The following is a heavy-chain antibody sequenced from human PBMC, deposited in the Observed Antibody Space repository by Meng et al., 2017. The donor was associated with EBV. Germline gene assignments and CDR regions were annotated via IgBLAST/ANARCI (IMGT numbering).Heavy chain of an antibody. CDR3: ASESGRGYTPDY. J-gene: IGHJ4*02. D-gene: IGHD3-10*01. V-gene: IGHV1-69*01. Sequence: VHLVQSAAEVKKLGSSVKVSCKTSGGPFRYYAISWVRQAPGQGLEWLGGFLPRLGAPNYAQKFHGRVKITADESTSTHYMDLSSLRSEDTAIYYCASESGRGYTPDYWGQGTLVTVSS. CDR1: GGPFRYYA. CDR2: FLPRLGAP.